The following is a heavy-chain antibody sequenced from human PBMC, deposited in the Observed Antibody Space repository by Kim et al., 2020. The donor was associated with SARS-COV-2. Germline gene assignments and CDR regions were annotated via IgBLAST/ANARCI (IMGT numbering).Heavy chain of an antibody. Sequence: DTKYSPSFQGRVTITADKSISTAYLQWSSLKASDTAMYYCARQGASFDPWGQGTLVTVSS. CDR3: ARQGASFDP. J-gene: IGHJ5*02. D-gene: IGHD3-16*01. V-gene: IGHV5-51*01. CDR2: DT.